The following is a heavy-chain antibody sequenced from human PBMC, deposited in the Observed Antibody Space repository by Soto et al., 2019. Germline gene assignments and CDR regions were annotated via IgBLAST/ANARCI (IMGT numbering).Heavy chain of an antibody. CDR1: GGSFSGYD. CDR3: ARGRLRSLNWYYHYYYGMDV. J-gene: IGHJ6*02. Sequence: SETLSLTCAVYGGSFSGYDWSWIRQPPGKGLEWIGEINHSGSTNYNPSLKSRVTISVDTSKNQFSLKLSSVTAADTAVYYCARGRLRSLNWYYHYYYGMDVWGQGTTVTVSS. D-gene: IGHD3-16*01. V-gene: IGHV4-34*01. CDR2: INHSGST.